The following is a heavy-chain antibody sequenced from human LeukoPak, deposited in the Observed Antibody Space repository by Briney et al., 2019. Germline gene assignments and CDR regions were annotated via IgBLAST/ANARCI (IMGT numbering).Heavy chain of an antibody. CDR2: ISKTSSYT. CDR1: GFKFSDYY. D-gene: IGHD2-15*01. CDR3: TREQSLPDY. Sequence: GGSLRLSCAASGFKFSDYYMNWIRQAPGKGLEWVSQISKTSSYTNYADSVKGRFTISRDNARNSLYLQMNSLRAEDTAVYYCTREQSLPDYWGQGTLVTVSS. V-gene: IGHV3-11*05. J-gene: IGHJ4*02.